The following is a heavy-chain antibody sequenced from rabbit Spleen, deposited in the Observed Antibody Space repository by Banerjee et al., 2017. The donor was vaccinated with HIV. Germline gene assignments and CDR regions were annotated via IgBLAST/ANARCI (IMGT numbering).Heavy chain of an antibody. CDR2: ISAGGSGNT. V-gene: IGHV1S40*01. CDR1: GFSFNNNYV. Sequence: QSLEESGGDLVKPGASLTLTCTASGFSFNNNYVMCWVRQAPGKGLEWIACISAGGSGNTYYASWAKGRFTISKTSSTTVTLQMTSLTAADTAAYFCARDGYSRGWGIILYYFNLWGPGTLVTVS. CDR3: ARDGYSRGWGIILYYFNL. J-gene: IGHJ4*01. D-gene: IGHD4-1*01.